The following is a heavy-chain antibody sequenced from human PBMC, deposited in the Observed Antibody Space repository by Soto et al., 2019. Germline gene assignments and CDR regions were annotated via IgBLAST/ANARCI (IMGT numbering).Heavy chain of an antibody. Sequence: VSLTCEVPGDGEASKCAAWKWLRQSKSRGLEWLGRTYYRSKWYNDYAVSVKSRITINPDTSKNQFSLQLNSMTPEDTAVFYCARDPVGGSRSYAFDIWGQGTMVTVSS. V-gene: IGHV6-1*01. D-gene: IGHD1-26*01. CDR2: TYYRSKWYN. CDR3: ARDPVGGSRSYAFDI. CDR1: GDGEASKCAA. J-gene: IGHJ3*02.